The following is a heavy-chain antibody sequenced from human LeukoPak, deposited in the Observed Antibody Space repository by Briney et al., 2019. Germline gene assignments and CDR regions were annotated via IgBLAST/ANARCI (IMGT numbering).Heavy chain of an antibody. CDR3: TTNLRETRTLHP. J-gene: IGHJ5*02. CDR2: MRDKANNYAT. D-gene: IGHD1-7*01. Sequence: GGSLKLSCAASGFTFSGSPIHWVRQASGQGLEWVGRMRDKANNYATVYAAAVKGRFTISRDDSKNTAFLQMNSPKTEDTAVYYCTTNLRETRTLHPWGQGTLVTVSS. V-gene: IGHV3-73*01. CDR1: GFTFSGSP.